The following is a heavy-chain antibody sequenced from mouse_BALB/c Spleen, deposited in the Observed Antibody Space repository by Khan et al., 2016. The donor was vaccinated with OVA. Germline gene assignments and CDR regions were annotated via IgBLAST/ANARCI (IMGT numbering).Heavy chain of an antibody. CDR3: ARHNYGPFAY. CDR2: ISTGGDYI. D-gene: IGHD1-1*01. Sequence: EVELVESGGDLVKPGGSLKLSCAASGFTFSTYAMSWVRQTPDKRLEWVATISTGGDYIYYPDSVKGRFTISRDNAKNTLYLQRSSLRSEDTAMYYCARHNYGPFAYWGQGTLVTVSA. J-gene: IGHJ3*01. CDR1: GFTFSTYA. V-gene: IGHV5-6*01.